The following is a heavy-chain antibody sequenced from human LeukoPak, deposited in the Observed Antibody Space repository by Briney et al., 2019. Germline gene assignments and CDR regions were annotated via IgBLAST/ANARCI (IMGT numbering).Heavy chain of an antibody. D-gene: IGHD1-1*01. CDR1: GFTFNRAW. V-gene: IGHV3-53*01. Sequence: GGSLRLSCAASGFTFNRAWMSWVRQAPEKGLDWVSVISGSAHKIRYADSVKGRFTISRDDSENIVYLQMNNLRVEDSALYYCARGDDGRSLDYWGQGTRVTVSS. CDR2: ISGSAHKI. J-gene: IGHJ4*02. CDR3: ARGDDGRSLDY.